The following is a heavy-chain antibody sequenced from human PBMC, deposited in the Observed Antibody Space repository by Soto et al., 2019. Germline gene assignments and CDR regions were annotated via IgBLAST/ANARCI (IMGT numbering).Heavy chain of an antibody. D-gene: IGHD3-10*01. CDR3: ARNEYYGSGSSLFDY. CDR2: ISAYNGNT. V-gene: IGHV1-18*01. CDR1: GYTFTSYG. J-gene: IGHJ4*02. Sequence: ASVKVSCKASGYTFTSYGISWVRQAPGQGLEWMGWISAYNGNTNYAQKLQGRVTMTTDTSTSTAYMELRSLRSDDTAVYYCARNEYYGSGSSLFDYWGQGTLVTVPS.